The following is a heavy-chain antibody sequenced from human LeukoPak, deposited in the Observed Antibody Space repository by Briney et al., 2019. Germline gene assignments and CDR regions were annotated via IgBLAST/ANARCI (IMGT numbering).Heavy chain of an antibody. D-gene: IGHD5-18*01. CDR1: GFTFSSYA. CDR2: ISGSGGST. CDR3: AKVRGWIQLWLGYFDY. J-gene: IGHJ4*02. Sequence: PGGSLRLSCAASGFTFSSYAMSWVRQAPGKGLEWVSAISGSGGSTYYADSVKGRFTISRDNSKNTLYLQMNSLRAEDTAVYYCAKVRGWIQLWLGYFDYWGQGTLVTVSS. V-gene: IGHV3-23*01.